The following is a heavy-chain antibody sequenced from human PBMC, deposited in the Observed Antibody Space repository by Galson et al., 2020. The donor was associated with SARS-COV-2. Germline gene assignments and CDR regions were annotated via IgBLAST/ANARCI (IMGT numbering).Heavy chain of an antibody. D-gene: IGHD5-12*01. CDR3: ARLTDGYTGRYFDY. Sequence: TGGSLSLSCAASGFTFSSYAMHWVRQAPGKGLEYVSAISSNGGSTYYANSVKGRFTISRDNSKNTLYLQMGSLRAEDMAVYYCARLTDGYTGRYFDYWGQGTLVTVSS. CDR1: GFTFSSYA. J-gene: IGHJ4*02. CDR2: ISSNGGST. V-gene: IGHV3-64*01.